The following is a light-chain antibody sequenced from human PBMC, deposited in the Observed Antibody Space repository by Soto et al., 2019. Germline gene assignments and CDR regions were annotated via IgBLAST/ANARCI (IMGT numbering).Light chain of an antibody. V-gene: IGLV2-14*01. CDR3: SSFSSGTTLFV. CDR2: EVN. J-gene: IGLJ1*01. Sequence: QSALTQPASVSGSPGQSITISCTGANSDIGDWNYVSWYQQYPGKAPKVIIYEVNYRPSGVSYRFSGSKSGNTASLTISGLQAEDEAHYYCSSFSSGTTLFVFGGGTKLTVL. CDR1: NSDIGDWNY.